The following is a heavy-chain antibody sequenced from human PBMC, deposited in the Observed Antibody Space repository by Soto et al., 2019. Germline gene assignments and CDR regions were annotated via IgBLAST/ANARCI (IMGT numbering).Heavy chain of an antibody. V-gene: IGHV3-15*01. CDR2: SKSKTDGGTT. D-gene: IGHD2-15*01. CDR1: GFTFSNAW. Sequence: EVQLVESGGGWVKPGGSLRLSCAASGFTFSNAWMSWVRQAPGKGLEWVGRSKSKTDGGTTDYAAPVKGRFTISRDDPKKTLYLQMGRLEAEDTAVYYCTTSRRRVGYCSGGSCYSGPNYVMDVWGQGTTVSVSS. J-gene: IGHJ6*02. CDR3: TTSRRRVGYCSGGSCYSGPNYVMDV.